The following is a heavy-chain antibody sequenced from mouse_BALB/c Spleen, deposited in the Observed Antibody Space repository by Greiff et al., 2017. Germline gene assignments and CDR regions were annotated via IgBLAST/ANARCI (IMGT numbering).Heavy chain of an antibody. Sequence: VQLQQSGPSLVQPSQSLSITCTVSGFSLTSYGVHWVRQSPGKGLEWLGVIWRGGSTDYNAAFMSRLSITKDNSKSQVFFKMNSLQADDTAIYYCAKNEGTLPSYFDYWGQGTTLTVSS. CDR1: GFSLTSYG. CDR3: AKNEGTLPSYFDY. CDR2: IWRGGST. D-gene: IGHD3-3*01. J-gene: IGHJ2*01. V-gene: IGHV2-5-1*01.